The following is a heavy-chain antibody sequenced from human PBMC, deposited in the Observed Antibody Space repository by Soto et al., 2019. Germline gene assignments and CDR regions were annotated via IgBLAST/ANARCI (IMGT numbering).Heavy chain of an antibody. D-gene: IGHD3-22*01. Sequence: ASVKVSCKASGYTFTGYYMHWVRQAPGQGLEWMGWINPNSGGTNYAQKFQGRVTMTRDTSISTAYMELSRLRSDDTAVYYCARDQYYYDSSGYYPGWGQGTLVPVSS. J-gene: IGHJ4*02. CDR3: ARDQYYYDSSGYYPG. V-gene: IGHV1-2*02. CDR1: GYTFTGYY. CDR2: INPNSGGT.